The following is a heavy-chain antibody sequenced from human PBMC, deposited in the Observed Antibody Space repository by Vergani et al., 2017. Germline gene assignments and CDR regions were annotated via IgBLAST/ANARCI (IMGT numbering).Heavy chain of an antibody. CDR1: GFTFIMHA. Sequence: EVHLLESGGGLVQSGGSLRLSCAASGFTFIMHAMSWVRQAPGKGLEWVSTLSASDRRTHYADSVKGRFTISRDISKNTVYLQINSLRAEDTAFYYCADLYGDDGFSPFWGQGTLVTVSS. V-gene: IGHV3-23*01. J-gene: IGHJ4*02. CDR2: LSASDRRT. CDR3: ADLYGDDGFSPF. D-gene: IGHD2-21*01.